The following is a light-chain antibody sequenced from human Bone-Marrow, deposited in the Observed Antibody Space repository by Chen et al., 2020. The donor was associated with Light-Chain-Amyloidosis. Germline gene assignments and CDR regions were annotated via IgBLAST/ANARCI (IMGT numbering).Light chain of an antibody. CDR1: GLPKQY. CDR3: QSADTTDTLYVL. J-gene: IGLJ2*01. Sequence: SYELPQPPSVSVSPGQTARISCSGDGLPKQYAYWYQQKPGQAHVLVIYNDSERPSGIPERFSGSSSGTTVTLTISGVQAEDEADYYCQSADTTDTLYVLFGGGTKLTVL. CDR2: NDS. V-gene: IGLV3-25*03.